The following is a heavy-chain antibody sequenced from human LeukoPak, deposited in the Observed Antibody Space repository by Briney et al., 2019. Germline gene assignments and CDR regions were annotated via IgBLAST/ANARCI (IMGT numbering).Heavy chain of an antibody. D-gene: IGHD3-10*01. CDR1: GFSLSTSGVG. CDR2: IYWDDDK. CDR3: AHRRYGSGTYTVDY. Sequence: SGPTLVKPTQTLTPTCTFSGFSLSTSGVGVAWIRQPPTKALEWLALIYWDDDKRYSPSLKSRLTITKDTSKNQVVLTLTNMDPVDTATYYCAHRRYGSGTYTVDYWGQGTPVTVSS. V-gene: IGHV2-5*02. J-gene: IGHJ4*02.